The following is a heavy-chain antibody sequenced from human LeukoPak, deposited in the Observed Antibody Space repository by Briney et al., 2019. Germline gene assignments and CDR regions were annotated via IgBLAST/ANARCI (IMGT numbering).Heavy chain of an antibody. CDR2: ISGYNGYA. J-gene: IGHJ4*02. Sequence: ASVKVSCTASGYTFTDYGISWVRQAPGQRLEWMGWISGYNGYANYAQKFQGRVTMTTDTSTSTAYMELRSLRSDDTAVFYCVRDYHRIVGTLGPDYWGQGTLVTVSS. CDR1: GYTFTDYG. D-gene: IGHD1-26*01. CDR3: VRDYHRIVGTLGPDY. V-gene: IGHV1-18*04.